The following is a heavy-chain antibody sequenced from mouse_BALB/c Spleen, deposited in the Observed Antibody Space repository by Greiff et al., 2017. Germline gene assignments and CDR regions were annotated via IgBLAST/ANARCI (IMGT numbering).Heavy chain of an antibody. CDR1: GFTFSDYY. CDR3: AREDYYGSSYSWFAY. V-gene: IGHV5-4*02. Sequence: EVKLVESGGGLVKPGGSLKLSCAASGFTFSDYYMYWVRQTPEKRLEWVATISDGGSYTYYPDSVKGRFTISRDNAKNNLYLQMSSLKSEDTAMYYCAREDYYGSSYSWFAYWGQGTLVTVSA. CDR2: ISDGGSYT. J-gene: IGHJ3*01. D-gene: IGHD1-1*01.